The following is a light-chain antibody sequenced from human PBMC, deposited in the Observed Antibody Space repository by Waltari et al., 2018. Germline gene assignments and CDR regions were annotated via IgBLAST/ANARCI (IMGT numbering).Light chain of an antibody. J-gene: IGKJ1*01. CDR1: QSLLYRSKNKNY. Sequence: DIVMTQSPDSLAVSLGERATLNCKSSQSLLYRSKNKNYLAWYQQRPGQPPKLLIYWVSTRDSVVPDRFSGSGSGTDFSLTISSLQAEDVAVYYCQQYYSTPLTFGQGTKVEIK. V-gene: IGKV4-1*01. CDR3: QQYYSTPLT. CDR2: WVS.